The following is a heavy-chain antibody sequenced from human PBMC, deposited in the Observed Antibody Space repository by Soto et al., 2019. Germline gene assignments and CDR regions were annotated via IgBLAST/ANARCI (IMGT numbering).Heavy chain of an antibody. CDR2: ISGSGGST. CDR1: GFTFSSYA. CDR3: VKAVAGTNHFDY. D-gene: IGHD6-19*01. V-gene: IGHV3-23*01. Sequence: GGSLRLSCAASGFTFSSYAMSWVRQAPGKGLEWVSAISGSGGSTYYADSVKGRFTISRDNSKSTLYLQMNSLRAEDTAVYYCVKAVAGTNHFDYWGQGTLVTVSS. J-gene: IGHJ4*02.